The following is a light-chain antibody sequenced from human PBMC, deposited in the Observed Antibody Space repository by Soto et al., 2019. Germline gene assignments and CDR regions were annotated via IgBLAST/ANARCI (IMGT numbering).Light chain of an antibody. J-gene: IGKJ1*01. CDR3: QQSYSSPHT. CDR1: QNISNY. Sequence: DIQMPQSPSSLSASIGDRVTLTCRASQNISNYLHWYQHFPGKAPKLLIYATSNLKDGVPSRFSGSGSGTAFTLTINNLQPEDFATYYCQQSYSSPHTFGQGTKVEIK. V-gene: IGKV1-39*01. CDR2: ATS.